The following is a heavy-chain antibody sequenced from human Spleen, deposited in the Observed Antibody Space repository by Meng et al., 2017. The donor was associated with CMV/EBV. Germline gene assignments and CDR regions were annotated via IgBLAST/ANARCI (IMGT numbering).Heavy chain of an antibody. CDR3: ARGGLSYYYYGMDV. D-gene: IGHD2-8*01. J-gene: IGHJ6*02. CDR1: GFIFGDYD. CDR2: ISSSSSYI. Sequence: GESLKISCTASGFIFGDYDMNWVRQAPGKGLEWVSSISSSSSYIYYADSVKGRFTISRDNAKNSLYLQMNSLRADVTAVYYCARGGLSYYYYGMDVWGQGTTVTVSS. V-gene: IGHV3-21*01.